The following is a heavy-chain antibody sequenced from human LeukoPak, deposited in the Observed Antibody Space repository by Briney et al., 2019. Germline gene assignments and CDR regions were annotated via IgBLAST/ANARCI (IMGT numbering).Heavy chain of an antibody. CDR3: ARDRDTAMANWFDP. D-gene: IGHD5-18*01. V-gene: IGHV3-21*01. J-gene: IGHJ5*02. CDR2: ISSGSSYI. Sequence: GGSLRLSCAASGFTFSTYSMNWVRQAPGKGLEWVSSISSGSSYIYYADSVKGRFTISRDDAKNSLYLQMNSLRAEDTAVYYCARDRDTAMANWFDPWGQGTLVTVSS. CDR1: GFTFSTYS.